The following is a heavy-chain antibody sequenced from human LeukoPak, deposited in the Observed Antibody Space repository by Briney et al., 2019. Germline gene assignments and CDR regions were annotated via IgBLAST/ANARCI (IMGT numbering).Heavy chain of an antibody. V-gene: IGHV5-51*01. CDR3: ARQGGYYDSSGYYYMGAFDI. CDR2: IYPGDSDT. D-gene: IGHD3-22*01. Sequence: GESLKISCKGSGYSFTSYWIGWVRQMPGKGLEWMGIIYPGDSDTRYSPSFQDQVTISADKSISTAYLQWSSLKASDTAMYYCARQGGYYDSSGYYYMGAFDIWGQGTMVTVSS. CDR1: GYSFTSYW. J-gene: IGHJ3*02.